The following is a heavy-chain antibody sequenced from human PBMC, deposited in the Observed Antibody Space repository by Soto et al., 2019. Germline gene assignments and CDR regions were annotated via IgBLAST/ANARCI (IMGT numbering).Heavy chain of an antibody. CDR3: ARVSYYDFWSGYTTGYWYFDL. Sequence: EVQLVESGGGLVQPGGSLRLSCAASGFTVSSNYMSWVRQAPGTGLEWVSVIYSGGSTYYADSVKGRFTISRDTSKNTLYLQMNSLRAEDTAVYYCARVSYYDFWSGYTTGYWYFDLWGRGTLVTVSS. D-gene: IGHD3-3*01. J-gene: IGHJ2*01. V-gene: IGHV3-66*01. CDR2: IYSGGST. CDR1: GFTVSSNY.